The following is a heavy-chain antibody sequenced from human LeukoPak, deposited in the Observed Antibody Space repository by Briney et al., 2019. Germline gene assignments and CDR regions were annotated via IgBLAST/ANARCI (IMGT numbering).Heavy chain of an antibody. CDR1: GYSFNNYW. J-gene: IGHJ6*03. CDR2: IYPDDSDT. CDR3: ARRGDGPMDV. D-gene: IGHD5-24*01. Sequence: GESLKISCKTSGYSFNNYWIGWVRQVSGKGLEWMGIIYPDDSDTRYSPSFQGQVTISADKSTSTAYLQWSSLKASDTAMYFCARRGDGPMDVWGKGTTVTVSS. V-gene: IGHV5-51*01.